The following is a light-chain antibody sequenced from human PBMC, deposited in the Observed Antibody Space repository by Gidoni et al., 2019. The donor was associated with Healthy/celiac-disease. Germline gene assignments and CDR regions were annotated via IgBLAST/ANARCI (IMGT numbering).Light chain of an antibody. Sequence: DIQVTQSPSSLSASVGDRVTITCRASQSSSSYLNWYQQKQGKAPQLLIYAASSLQSGVPSRFSGSCSGTDFTLTISSLQPEDVATYYCQQSYSTPWTFXXXTKVEIK. CDR2: AAS. J-gene: IGKJ1*01. V-gene: IGKV1-39*01. CDR3: QQSYSTPWT. CDR1: QSSSSY.